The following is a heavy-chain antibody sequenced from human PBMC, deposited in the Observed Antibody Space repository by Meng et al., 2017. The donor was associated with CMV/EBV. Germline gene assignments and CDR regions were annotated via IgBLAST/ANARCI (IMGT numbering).Heavy chain of an antibody. D-gene: IGHD3-3*01. Sequence: GGSLRLSCAASGFTFSSYSMNWVRQAPGKGLEWVSSISSSSSYIYYADSVKGRFTISRDNAKNSLYLQMTSLRAEDTAVYYCARAVSDYDFWSGYYTYYYYGMDVWGQGTTVTVSS. V-gene: IGHV3-21*01. CDR3: ARAVSDYDFWSGYYTYYYYGMDV. J-gene: IGHJ6*02. CDR2: ISSSSSYI. CDR1: GFTFSSYS.